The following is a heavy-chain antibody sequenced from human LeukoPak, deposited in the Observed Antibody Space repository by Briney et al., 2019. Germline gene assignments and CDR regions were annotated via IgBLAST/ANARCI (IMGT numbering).Heavy chain of an antibody. V-gene: IGHV4-30-2*01. CDR2: IYHSGST. CDR3: ARIDTAMVPDY. D-gene: IGHD5-18*01. CDR1: GGSISSGGYY. Sequence: PSQTLSLTCTVSGGSISSGGYYWSWIRQPPGKGLEWIGYIYHSGSTYYNPSLKSRVTISVDRSKNQFSLKLSSVTAADTAVYYCARIDTAMVPDYWGQGTLVTVSS. J-gene: IGHJ4*02.